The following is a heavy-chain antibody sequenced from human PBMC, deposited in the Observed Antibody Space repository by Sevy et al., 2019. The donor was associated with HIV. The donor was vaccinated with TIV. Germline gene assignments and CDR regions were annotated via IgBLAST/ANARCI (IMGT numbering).Heavy chain of an antibody. CDR2: IKQDGSEK. Sequence: GGSLRLSCAASGFTFSIYWMTWVRQAPGKGLEWVANIKQDGSEKYYVDSVKGRFTISRDNAKNSLYLQMNSLRADDTAVHYCARDWGDDFEERRASYYYFYGMDVWGQGTTVTVSS. D-gene: IGHD1-1*01. CDR1: GFTFSIYW. J-gene: IGHJ6*02. CDR3: ARDWGDDFEERRASYYYFYGMDV. V-gene: IGHV3-7*01.